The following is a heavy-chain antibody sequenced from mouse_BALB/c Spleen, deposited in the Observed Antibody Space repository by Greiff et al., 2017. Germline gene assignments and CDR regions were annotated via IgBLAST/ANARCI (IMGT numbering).Heavy chain of an antibody. CDR3: ARWDGYGYYAMDY. D-gene: IGHD2-2*01. V-gene: IGHV1-87*01. Sequence: VQLQQSGAELARPGASVKLSCKASGYTFTSYWMQWVKQRPGQGLEWIGAIYPGDGDTRYTQKFKGKATLTADKSSSTAYMQLSSLASEDSAVYYCARWDGYGYYAMDYWGQGTSVTVSS. J-gene: IGHJ4*01. CDR2: IYPGDGDT. CDR1: GYTFTSYW.